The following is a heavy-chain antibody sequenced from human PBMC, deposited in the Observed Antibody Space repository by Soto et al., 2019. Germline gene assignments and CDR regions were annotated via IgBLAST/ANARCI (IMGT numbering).Heavy chain of an antibody. J-gene: IGHJ5*02. D-gene: IGHD2-15*01. CDR1: GYTFTSYY. CDR3: ARCGSRASGGSCQNWFDP. CDR2: INPCGGST. V-gene: IGHV1-46*01. Sequence: QVRLVQSGAEVKKPGASVKVSCKASGYTFTSYYMHWVRQAPGQGLEWMGIINPCGGSTSYAQKFQGRVTMTRDTSTSTVYMELSSLRSEDTAVYYCARCGSRASGGSCQNWFDPWGQGTLVTVSS.